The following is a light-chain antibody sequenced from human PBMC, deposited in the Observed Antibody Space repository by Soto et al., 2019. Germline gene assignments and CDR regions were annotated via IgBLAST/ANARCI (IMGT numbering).Light chain of an antibody. CDR1: QSLLHSNGYNY. CDR3: MQALQTPLT. V-gene: IGKV2-28*01. CDR2: LGS. J-gene: IGKJ4*01. Sequence: DIVMTQSPLSLPVTPGEPASISCRSSQSLLHSNGYNYLDWYLQKPGQSPQLLIYLGSNRASGVPDRFSGSGSGTDFTLKISRVEAEDVGVYYFMQALQTPLTFGVGTKVEIK.